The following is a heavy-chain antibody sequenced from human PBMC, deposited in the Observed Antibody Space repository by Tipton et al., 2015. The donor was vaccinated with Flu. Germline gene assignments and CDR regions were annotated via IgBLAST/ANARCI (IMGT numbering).Heavy chain of an antibody. CDR2: ICQSGST. D-gene: IGHD4-11*01. CDR1: GDSIGRSYC. V-gene: IGHV4-38-2*01. CDR3: ARRDYSNYVSEPRNWFDP. Sequence: TLSLTCSVSGDSIGRSYCWGWIRQPPGKGLEWIGNICQSGSTYVNLSLMVRVTISVDSSKNQFSLKLTSVTAADTAVYYGARRDYSNYVSEPRNWFDPWGRGTLVTVSS. J-gene: IGHJ5*02.